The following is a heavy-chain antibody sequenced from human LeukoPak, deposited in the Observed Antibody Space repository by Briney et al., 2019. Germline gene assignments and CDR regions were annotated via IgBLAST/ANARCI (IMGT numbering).Heavy chain of an antibody. Sequence: GGSLRLSCAASGLTFSSYAMSWVRQAPGKGLEWVSAISGSGGSTYYADSVKGRFTISRDNSKNTLYLQMNSLRAEDTAVYYCAKGSHYYYYMDVWGKGTTVTVSS. CDR1: GLTFSSYA. V-gene: IGHV3-23*01. CDR3: AKGSHYYYYMDV. CDR2: ISGSGGST. J-gene: IGHJ6*03.